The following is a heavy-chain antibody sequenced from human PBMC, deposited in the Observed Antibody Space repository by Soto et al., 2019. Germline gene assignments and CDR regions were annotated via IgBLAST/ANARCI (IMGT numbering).Heavy chain of an antibody. CDR1: GFTFSDYP. CDR2: ISYDGRVK. D-gene: IGHD3-10*01. J-gene: IGHJ5*02. Sequence: PGGSLRLSCAASGFTFSDYPMHWVRQAPGKGLGWVAVISYDGRVKYYVDSVKGLFTISRDYSKNTLYLQMNSLRAEDTAVYYCARVGPYYSPNWFDPWGQGTLVTVS. CDR3: ARVGPYYSPNWFDP. V-gene: IGHV3-30*04.